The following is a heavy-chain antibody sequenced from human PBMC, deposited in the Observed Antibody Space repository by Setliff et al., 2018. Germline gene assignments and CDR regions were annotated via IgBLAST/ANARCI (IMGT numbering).Heavy chain of an antibody. D-gene: IGHD3-10*01. V-gene: IGHV3-7*01. CDR3: AITSPWGWFDP. Sequence: ETLSLTCALSGGSITDRNWWNWVRQPPGKGLEWVANIKQDGSEKYYVDSVKGRFTISRDNAKNSLDLQMNDLRAEDTALYYCAITSPWGWFDPWGQGTLVTVSS. CDR1: GGSITDRNW. J-gene: IGHJ5*02. CDR2: IKQDGSEK.